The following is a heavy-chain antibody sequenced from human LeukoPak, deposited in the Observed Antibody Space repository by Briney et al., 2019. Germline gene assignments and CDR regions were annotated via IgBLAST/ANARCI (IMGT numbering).Heavy chain of an antibody. CDR2: INHSGST. J-gene: IGHJ4*02. D-gene: IGHD6-13*01. CDR1: GGSFSGYY. V-gene: IGHV4-34*01. Sequence: SETLSLTCAVYGGSFSGYYWSWIRQPPGKGLEWIGEINHSGSTNYNPSLKSRVTISVDMSKNQFSLKLSSVTAADTAVYYCARGPHSSSWFYFDYWGQGTLVTVSS. CDR3: ARGPHSSSWFYFDY.